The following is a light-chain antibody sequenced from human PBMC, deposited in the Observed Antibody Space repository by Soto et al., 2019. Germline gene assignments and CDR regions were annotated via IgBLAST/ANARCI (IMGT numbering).Light chain of an antibody. V-gene: IGLV3-12*02. CDR2: SDS. CDR1: NNGNTA. CDR3: NVWDSSSDHYV. Sequence: SYELTQPHSVSVDTAQMARITWGGNNNGNTAVHRYQQEPGQDSVLVIYSDSNRSSGIPERFSGTNPRNTATLTLTRIEAGDEADYYCNVWDSSSDHYVFGTGTNVTVL. J-gene: IGLJ1*01.